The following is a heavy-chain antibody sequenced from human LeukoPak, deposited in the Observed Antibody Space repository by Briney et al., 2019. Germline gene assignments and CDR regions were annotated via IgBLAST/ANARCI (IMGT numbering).Heavy chain of an antibody. CDR2: ISGSGGST. V-gene: IGHV3-23*01. CDR1: GFTLSNYA. Sequence: PGGSLRLSCAASGFTLSNYAMGWVHQAPGKGLEWVSAISGSGGSTYYADSVKGRFTISRDNSKNTLYLQMNSLRAEDTAVYYCASLPHPTYYFDYWGQGTLVTVSS. D-gene: IGHD1-1*01. J-gene: IGHJ4*02. CDR3: ASLPHPTYYFDY.